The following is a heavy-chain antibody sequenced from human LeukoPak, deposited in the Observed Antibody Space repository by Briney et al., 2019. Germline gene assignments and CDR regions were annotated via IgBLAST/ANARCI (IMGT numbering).Heavy chain of an antibody. V-gene: IGHV3-7*01. D-gene: IGHD4-17*01. CDR2: INVDGTAE. CDR1: GFSFSTIY. CDR3: ARARDYGDYFDY. J-gene: IGHJ4*02. Sequence: SGGSLRLSCAASGFSFSTIYMSWVRQTPGQGLEWVANINVDGTAEYYVDSVKGRFTISRDNAKNSLYLQMNSLRAEDTAVYYCARARDYGDYFDYWGQGTLVTVSS.